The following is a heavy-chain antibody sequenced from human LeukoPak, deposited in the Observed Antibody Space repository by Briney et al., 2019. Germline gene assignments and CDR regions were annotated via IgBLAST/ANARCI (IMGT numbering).Heavy chain of an antibody. CDR1: GVSVSSNY. CDR2: IYSGDST. Sequence: TGGSLRLSCAASGVSVSSNYMSWVRQAPGKGLEWISLIYSGDSTYYADSVKGRFIISRDRSKNTLYLQMNSLRAEDTAVYYCAKDARTCSSTSCYTPPGDYWGQGTLVTVSS. J-gene: IGHJ4*02. D-gene: IGHD2-2*02. CDR3: AKDARTCSSTSCYTPPGDY. V-gene: IGHV3-66*01.